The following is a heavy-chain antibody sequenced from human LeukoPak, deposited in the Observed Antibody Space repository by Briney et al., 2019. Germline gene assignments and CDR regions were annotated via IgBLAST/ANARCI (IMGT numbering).Heavy chain of an antibody. Sequence: SETLSLTCTVSGGSISSYYWSWIRQPAGKGLEWIGRIYTSGSTNYNPSLKSRVTMSVDTSKNQFSLKLSSVTAADTAVYYCARVKRDPLYNRFDPWGQGTLVTVSS. CDR1: GGSISSYY. J-gene: IGHJ5*02. V-gene: IGHV4-4*07. CDR3: ARVKRDPLYNRFDP. CDR2: IYTSGST.